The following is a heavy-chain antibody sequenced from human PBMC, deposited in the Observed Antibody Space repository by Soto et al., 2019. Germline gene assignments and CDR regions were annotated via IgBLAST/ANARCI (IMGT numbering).Heavy chain of an antibody. CDR1: GYTFTSYG. D-gene: IGHD6-13*01. CDR2: ISAYNGNT. J-gene: IGHJ4*02. V-gene: IGHV1-18*01. Sequence: QVQLVQSGAEVKKPGASVKVSCKSSGYTFTSYGISWVRQAPGQGLEWMGWISAYNGNTNYAQKLQGRVNMTTDTSTSTDYMELRSLSSDDTAVYYCARLGYSSSWDFDYWGQGTLVTVSS. CDR3: ARLGYSSSWDFDY.